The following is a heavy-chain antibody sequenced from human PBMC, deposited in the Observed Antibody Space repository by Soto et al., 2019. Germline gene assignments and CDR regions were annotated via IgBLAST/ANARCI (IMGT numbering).Heavy chain of an antibody. Sequence: GGSLRLSCAASGFTFDDYAMHWVRQAPGKGLEWVTGISWNSGSIGYADSVKGRFTISRDNAKNSLYLQMNSLRAEDTALYYCAKEGGKLPYGMDVWGQGTTVTVSS. CDR2: ISWNSGSI. CDR3: AKEGGKLPYGMDV. J-gene: IGHJ6*02. CDR1: GFTFDDYA. D-gene: IGHD2-15*01. V-gene: IGHV3-9*01.